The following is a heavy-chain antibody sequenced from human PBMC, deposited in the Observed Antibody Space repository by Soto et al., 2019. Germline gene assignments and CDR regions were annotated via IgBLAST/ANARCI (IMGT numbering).Heavy chain of an antibody. V-gene: IGHV1-18*01. Sequence: QVHLVQSGAEVRKPGASVKVSCXXXXXXXTSYXITWVXQAPGQGLEWMGWISAHNGNTNYAQKLQGRVTVTRDTSTSTAYMELRSLRSXXXXXXXXXXXXYGXYWGQGALVTVSS. CDR3: XXXXYGXY. CDR2: ISAHNGNT. CDR1: XXXXTSYX. D-gene: IGHD4-17*01. J-gene: IGHJ4*02.